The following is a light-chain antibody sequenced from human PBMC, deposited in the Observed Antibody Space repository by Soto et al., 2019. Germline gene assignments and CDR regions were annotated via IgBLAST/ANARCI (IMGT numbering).Light chain of an antibody. J-gene: IGKJ1*01. Sequence: EIVLTQSPGTLSLSPGERAALSCRASRSLSSTSLAWYQQRPGQAPRLLIYDASRRAPGIPDRFSGSGSVTDVTLTINRLEPDDFAVYYCQQYGSSPRTFGQGTKVEI. V-gene: IGKV3-20*01. CDR2: DAS. CDR1: RSLSSTS. CDR3: QQYGSSPRT.